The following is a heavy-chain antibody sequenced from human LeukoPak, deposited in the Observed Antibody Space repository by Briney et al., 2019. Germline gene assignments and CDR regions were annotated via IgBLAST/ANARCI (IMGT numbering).Heavy chain of an antibody. V-gene: IGHV1-18*01. CDR3: ASPSGAYGGNAFDI. J-gene: IGHJ3*02. D-gene: IGHD4-23*01. CDR1: GGTFSSYA. CDR2: ISAYNGNT. Sequence: ASVKVSCKASGGTFSSYAISWVRQAPGQGLEWMGWISAYNGNTNYAQKLQGRVTMTTDTSTSTAYMELRSLRSDDTAVYYCASPSGAYGGNAFDIWGQGTMVTVSS.